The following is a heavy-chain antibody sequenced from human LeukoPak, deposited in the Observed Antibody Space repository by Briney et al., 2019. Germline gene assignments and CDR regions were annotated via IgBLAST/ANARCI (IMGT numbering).Heavy chain of an antibody. CDR2: INHSGST. CDR1: GGSFSGYY. Sequence: SETLSLTCAVYGGSFSGYYWSWIRQPPGKGLEWIGEINHSGSTNYNPSLKSRVTISVDTSKNQFSLKLSSVTAADTAVYYCATVSTYYYYYYMDVWGKGTTVTVSS. V-gene: IGHV4-34*01. J-gene: IGHJ6*03. CDR3: ATVSTYYYYYYMDV. D-gene: IGHD5/OR15-5a*01.